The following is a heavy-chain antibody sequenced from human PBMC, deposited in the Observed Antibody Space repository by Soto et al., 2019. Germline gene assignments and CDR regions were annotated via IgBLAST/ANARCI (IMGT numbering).Heavy chain of an antibody. J-gene: IGHJ4*02. Sequence: QVQLVQSGAELKRPGASVKVSCKASGYTFSNYGFSWVRQAPGQGLEWMGWISGYNDNPNYDQKFQGRVTMSTDTATNTVLMELRSLRADDTSVYYCARDTGTGKGFAFWGQGALVTVST. CDR1: GYTFSNYG. V-gene: IGHV1-18*04. CDR2: ISGYNDNP. D-gene: IGHD3-9*01. CDR3: ARDTGTGKGFAF.